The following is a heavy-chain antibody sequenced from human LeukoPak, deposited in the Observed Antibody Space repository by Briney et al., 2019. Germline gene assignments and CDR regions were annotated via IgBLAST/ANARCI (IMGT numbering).Heavy chain of an antibody. CDR2: IDSTGAYT. CDR1: GFIFSNYA. V-gene: IGHV3-23*01. J-gene: IGHJ5*02. Sequence: GGSLRLSCAASGFIFSNYAMSWVRQAPGKGLEWVLAIDSTGAYTWYADSVKGRFTISKDSSKTILYLQMNSLRAEDTAVYYCARAARADCTSPTCHSWLAPWGQGTQVTVSS. D-gene: IGHD2/OR15-2a*01. CDR3: ARAARADCTSPTCHSWLAP.